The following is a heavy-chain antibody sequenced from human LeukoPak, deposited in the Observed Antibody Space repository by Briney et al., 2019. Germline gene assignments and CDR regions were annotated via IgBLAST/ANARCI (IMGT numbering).Heavy chain of an antibody. CDR2: ITSDGRNT. CDR1: GFTLSPSW. D-gene: IGHD4-4*01. V-gene: IGHV3-74*01. CDR3: ARDWHYRLDM. Sequence: GGSLRLSCAASGFTLSPSWMNWVRQVPGKGLVWVSRITSDGRNTVYADSVKGRFTIPRDNARNTVYLQMTSLRAEDSAVYFCARDWHYRLDMWGQGALVTVSS. J-gene: IGHJ4*02.